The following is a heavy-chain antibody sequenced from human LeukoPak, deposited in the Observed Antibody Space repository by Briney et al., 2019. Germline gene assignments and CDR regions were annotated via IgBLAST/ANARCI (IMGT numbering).Heavy chain of an antibody. CDR3: AKGHGEYAYGASNYYYGMDV. D-gene: IGHD4-17*01. CDR1: GFTFSSYA. Sequence: GGSLRLSCAASGFTFSSYAMSWVRQAPGKGLEWVSAISGSGGSTYYADSVKGRFTISRDNTKHTLYLQMTSLRAEDTAVYYCAKGHGEYAYGASNYYYGMDVWGQGTTVTVSS. J-gene: IGHJ6*02. CDR2: ISGSGGST. V-gene: IGHV3-23*01.